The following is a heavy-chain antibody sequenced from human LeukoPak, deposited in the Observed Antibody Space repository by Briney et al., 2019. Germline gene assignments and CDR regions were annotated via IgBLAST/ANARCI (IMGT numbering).Heavy chain of an antibody. Sequence: VESLKISCKGSGYSFTSYWIGWVRQMPGKGLEWMGIIYPGDSDTRYSPSFQGQVTISADKSISTAYLQWSSLKASDTAMYYCARVYGDSRYYYYYYMDVWGKGTTVTVSS. CDR3: ARVYGDSRYYYYYYMDV. CDR2: IYPGDSDT. V-gene: IGHV5-51*01. D-gene: IGHD4-17*01. J-gene: IGHJ6*03. CDR1: GYSFTSYW.